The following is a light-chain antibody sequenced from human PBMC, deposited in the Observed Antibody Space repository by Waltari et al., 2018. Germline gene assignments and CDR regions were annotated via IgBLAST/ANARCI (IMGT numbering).Light chain of an antibody. CDR2: DVS. Sequence: QSALTQPRSVSGSPGQSVPISCTGTSSDVGGYNYVSWYHQHPGKAPKLMIYDVSKRPSGVPDRFSGSKSGNTASLTISGLQAEDEADYYCCSYAGSYVVFGGGTKLTVL. CDR3: CSYAGSYVV. CDR1: SSDVGGYNY. J-gene: IGLJ2*01. V-gene: IGLV2-11*01.